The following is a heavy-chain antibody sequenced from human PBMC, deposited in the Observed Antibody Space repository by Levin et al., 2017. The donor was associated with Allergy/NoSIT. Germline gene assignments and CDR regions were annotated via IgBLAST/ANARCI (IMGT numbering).Heavy chain of an antibody. CDR2: ISWNSGSI. J-gene: IGHJ6*02. Sequence: GGSLRLSCAASGFTFDDYAMHWVRQAPGKGLEWVSGISWNSGSIGYADSVKGRFTISRDNAKNSLYLQMNSLRAEDTALYYCAKGGPVEMATIGYYYGMDVWGQGTTVTVSS. V-gene: IGHV3-9*01. CDR1: GFTFDDYA. D-gene: IGHD5-24*01. CDR3: AKGGPVEMATIGYYYGMDV.